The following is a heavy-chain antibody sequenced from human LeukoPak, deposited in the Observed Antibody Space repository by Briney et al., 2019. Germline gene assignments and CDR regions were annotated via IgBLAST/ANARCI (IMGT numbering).Heavy chain of an antibody. CDR1: GGSFSGYY. CDR2: INHSGRT. V-gene: IGHV4-34*01. CDR3: ARGVDYYGV. Sequence: KSSETLSLTCAVYGGSFSGYYWNWIRQPPGKGLEWIGEINHSGRTNYNPSLKSRVTISVDTSKKQFSLKLSSVTAADTAVYYCARGVDYYGVWGQGTLVTVSP. D-gene: IGHD3-10*01. J-gene: IGHJ4*02.